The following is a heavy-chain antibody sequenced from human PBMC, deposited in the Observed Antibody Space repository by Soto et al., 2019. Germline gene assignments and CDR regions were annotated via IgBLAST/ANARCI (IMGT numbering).Heavy chain of an antibody. CDR3: AREGSQELVPGIDYYGMDV. Sequence: ASVKVSCKASGYTFTSYDINWVRQATGQGLEWMGWMNPNSGNTGYAQKFQGRVTMTRNTSISTAYMELSSLRSEDTAVYYCAREGSQELVPGIDYYGMDVWGQGTTVTVSS. V-gene: IGHV1-8*01. CDR2: MNPNSGNT. CDR1: GYTFTSYD. D-gene: IGHD6-6*01. J-gene: IGHJ6*02.